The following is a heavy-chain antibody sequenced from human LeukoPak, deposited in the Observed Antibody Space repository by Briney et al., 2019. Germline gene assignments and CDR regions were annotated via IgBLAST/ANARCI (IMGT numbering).Heavy chain of an antibody. CDR1: GGTFSSYA. CDR3: AHDSSGSPKG. CDR2: IIPIFGIA. D-gene: IGHD6-19*01. J-gene: IGHJ4*02. V-gene: IGHV1-69*04. Sequence: ASVKVSCKASGGTFSSYAISWVRQAPGQGLEWMGRIIPIFGIANYAQKFQGRVTITADKSTSTAYMELSSLRSEDTAVYYCAHDSSGSPKGWGQGTLVTVSS.